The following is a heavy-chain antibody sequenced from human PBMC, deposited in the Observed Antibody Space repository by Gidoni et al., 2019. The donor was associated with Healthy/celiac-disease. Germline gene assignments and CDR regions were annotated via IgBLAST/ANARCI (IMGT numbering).Heavy chain of an antibody. CDR3: ARDLDFWGDYGMDV. Sequence: VQPGGSLRLSCAASGFTFSSYWMSWVRQAPGKGLEWVANIKQDGSEKYYVDSVKGRFTISRDNAKNSLYLQMNSLRAEDTAVYYCARDLDFWGDYGMDVWGQGTTVTVSS. D-gene: IGHD3-3*01. CDR1: GFTFSSYW. CDR2: IKQDGSEK. J-gene: IGHJ6*02. V-gene: IGHV3-7*03.